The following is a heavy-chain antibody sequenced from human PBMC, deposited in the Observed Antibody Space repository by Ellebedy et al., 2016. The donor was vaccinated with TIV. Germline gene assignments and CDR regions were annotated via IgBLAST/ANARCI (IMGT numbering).Heavy chain of an antibody. CDR2: IYYSGST. CDR3: ARSLAASDKVTYYFGMDV. CDR1: GGYLRSHY. J-gene: IGHJ6*02. Sequence: GSLRLXCTVSGGYLRSHYWSWIRQPPGKGLEWIGYIYYSGSTNYNPSLKSRVTISVDTSKNHFSLKLSSVTAADTAVYYCARSLAASDKVTYYFGMDVWGQGATVTVSS. D-gene: IGHD6-13*01. V-gene: IGHV4-59*11.